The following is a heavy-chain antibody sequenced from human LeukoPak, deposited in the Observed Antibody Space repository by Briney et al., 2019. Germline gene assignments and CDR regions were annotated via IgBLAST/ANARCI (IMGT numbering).Heavy chain of an antibody. CDR1: GGSISSYY. CDR2: IYYSGST. CDR3: ARLTDYDSSGYYWKGGYYFDY. Sequence: PSETQSLTCTVSGGSISSYYWSWIRQPPGKGLEWIGYIYYSGSTNYNPSLKSRVTISVDTSKNQFSLKLSSVTAADTAVYYCARLTDYDSSGYYWKGGYYFDYWGQGTLVTVSS. D-gene: IGHD3-22*01. V-gene: IGHV4-59*08. J-gene: IGHJ4*02.